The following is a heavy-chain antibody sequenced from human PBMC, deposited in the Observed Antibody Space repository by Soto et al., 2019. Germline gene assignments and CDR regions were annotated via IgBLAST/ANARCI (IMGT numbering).Heavy chain of an antibody. D-gene: IGHD6-13*01. CDR2: ISYDGSNK. CDR3: AKDPIAAAAGRYGMDV. Sequence: QVYLVESGGGVVQPGRSLRLFCAASRFTFRSYDMQWVRQAPVKGLEWVAVISYDGSNKYYADSVKGRFTISRDNSKNTLSLQMNSLRTEDTAVYYCAKDPIAAAAGRYGMDVWGQGTTVTVSS. CDR1: RFTFRSYD. V-gene: IGHV3-30*18. J-gene: IGHJ6*02.